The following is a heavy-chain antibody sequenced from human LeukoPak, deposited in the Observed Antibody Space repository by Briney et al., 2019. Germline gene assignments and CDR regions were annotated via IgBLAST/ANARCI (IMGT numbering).Heavy chain of an antibody. V-gene: IGHV4-61*02. J-gene: IGHJ4*02. CDR2: IYTSAST. CDR3: ATSRLNLWSGYYSFPGVTAFDY. Sequence: SETLSLTCTVSGGSISSGSYYGSWIRQPAGKGLERIGRIYTSASTNYNPSLKSPVTISVDTSKNHLSLKLRSVTAADTAVYYCATSRLNLWSGYYSFPGVTAFDYWGQGTLVTVSS. D-gene: IGHD3-3*01. CDR1: GGSISSGSYY.